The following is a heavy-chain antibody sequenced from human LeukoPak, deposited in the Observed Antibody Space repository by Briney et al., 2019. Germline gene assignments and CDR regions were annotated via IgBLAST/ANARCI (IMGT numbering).Heavy chain of an antibody. CDR2: IYYSGTT. V-gene: IGHV4-39*01. CDR3: ARLRGLQFIGY. J-gene: IGHJ4*02. D-gene: IGHD5-24*01. Sequence: PSETLSLTCTVSGGPFITSGYYWGWIRQPLGKGLEWIGSIYYSGTTYYNPSLKSRVTISVDTSKNQFSLKLISVTAADMAVYYCARLRGLQFIGYWGQGILVTVPS. CDR1: GGPFITSGYY.